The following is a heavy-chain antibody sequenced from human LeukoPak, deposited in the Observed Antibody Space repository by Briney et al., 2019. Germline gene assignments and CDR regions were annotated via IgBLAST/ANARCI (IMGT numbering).Heavy chain of an antibody. Sequence: GGSLRLSCAASGFTFDDYAMPWVRQAPGKGLEWVSGISWNSGSIGYADSVKGRFTISRDNAKNSLYLQMNSLRAEDTALYYCAKQVVPAAMWYYFDYWGQGTLVTVSS. CDR2: ISWNSGSI. D-gene: IGHD2-2*01. CDR1: GFTFDDYA. CDR3: AKQVVPAAMWYYFDY. J-gene: IGHJ4*02. V-gene: IGHV3-9*01.